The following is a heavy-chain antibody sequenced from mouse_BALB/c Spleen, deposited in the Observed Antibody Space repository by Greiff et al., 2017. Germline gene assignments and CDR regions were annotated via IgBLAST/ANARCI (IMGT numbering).Heavy chain of an antibody. Sequence: EVQLVESGGGLVQPGGSLNLSCAASGFDFSRYWMSWARQAPGKGQEWIGEINPGSSTINYTPSLKDKFIISRDNAKNTLYLQMSKVRSEDTALYYCARRSRDWYFDVWGAGTTVTVSS. CDR3: ARRSRDWYFDV. CDR2: INPGSSTI. CDR1: GFDFSRYW. J-gene: IGHJ1*01. V-gene: IGHV4-2*02.